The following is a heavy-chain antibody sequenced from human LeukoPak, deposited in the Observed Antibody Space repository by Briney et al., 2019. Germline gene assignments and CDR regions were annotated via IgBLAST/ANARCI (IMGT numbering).Heavy chain of an antibody. CDR1: GFTFGSYN. J-gene: IGHJ4*02. Sequence: GGSLRLSCAASGFTFGSYNIHWVRQAPGKGLEWVAVISYDGSNKYYADSVKGRFTISRDNSKNTLYLQMNSLRAEDTAVYYCAKYLSGSFDYWGQGTLVTVSS. CDR3: AKYLSGSFDY. D-gene: IGHD5-12*01. CDR2: ISYDGSNK. V-gene: IGHV3-30*18.